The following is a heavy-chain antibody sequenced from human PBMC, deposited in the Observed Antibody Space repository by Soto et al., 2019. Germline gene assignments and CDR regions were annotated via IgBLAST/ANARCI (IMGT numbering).Heavy chain of an antibody. Sequence: QLHLVQSGAVVKKPGASVTVSCSASGYPVTAYYMHWVRQAPGRGLEWMGGINPATGAAKYTQTFQGRGTVTRDTSTSTVLMELSGLTSEDTAVFYCARGGGVGVAGSAAFDMWGQGTLVTVSS. CDR3: ARGGGVGVAGSAAFDM. CDR2: INPATGAA. D-gene: IGHD3-3*01. CDR1: GYPVTAYY. J-gene: IGHJ3*02. V-gene: IGHV1-2*02.